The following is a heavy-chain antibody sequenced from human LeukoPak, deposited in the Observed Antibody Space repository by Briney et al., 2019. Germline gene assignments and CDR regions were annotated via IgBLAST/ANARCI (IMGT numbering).Heavy chain of an antibody. J-gene: IGHJ6*02. CDR2: IIPIFGTA. CDR1: GGTFSSYA. Sequence: SVQVSCQASGGTFSSYAISWVRQAPGQGLEWMGGIIPIFGTANYAQKFQGRVTITADESTSTAYMELSSLRSEDTAVYYCASELGIAAAVYYYGMDVWGQGTTVTVSS. V-gene: IGHV1-69*13. CDR3: ASELGIAAAVYYYGMDV. D-gene: IGHD6-13*01.